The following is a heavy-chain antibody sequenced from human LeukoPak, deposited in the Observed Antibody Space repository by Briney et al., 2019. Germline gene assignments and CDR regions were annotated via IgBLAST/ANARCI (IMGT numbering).Heavy chain of an antibody. CDR3: GRGDSRGYLLDS. CDR2: ISSSSSYI. D-gene: IGHD3-22*01. Sequence: GGSLRLSCAASGFTFSSYNLNWVRQAPGKGLEWVSSISSSSSYIYYADSVKGRFTISRDSAKNSLYLQMNSLRDEDTAVYYCGRGDSRGYLLDSWGQGTLVTVSS. CDR1: GFTFSSYN. J-gene: IGHJ4*02. V-gene: IGHV3-21*01.